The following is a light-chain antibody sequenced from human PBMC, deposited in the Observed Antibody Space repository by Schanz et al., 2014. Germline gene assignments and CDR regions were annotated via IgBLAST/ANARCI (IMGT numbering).Light chain of an antibody. J-gene: IGKJ3*01. Sequence: EIVLTQSPGSLSLSPGEGVTLSCRASQSVTSNYLAWYQQNPGQAPRLLIYGASNRATGIPDRFSGSGSGTDFTLTISRLEPEDSAVYYCHQYGTSPFTFGPGTTVDIK. CDR2: GAS. CDR1: QSVTSNY. V-gene: IGKV3-20*01. CDR3: HQYGTSPFT.